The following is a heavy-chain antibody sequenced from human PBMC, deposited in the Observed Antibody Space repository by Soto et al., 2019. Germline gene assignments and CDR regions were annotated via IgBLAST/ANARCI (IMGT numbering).Heavy chain of an antibody. CDR3: ARGRFDKIYDSSGYYYPFDY. Sequence: SETLSLTCAVYGGSFSGYYWSWIRQPPGKGLEWIGEINHSGSTNYNPSLKSRVTISVDTSKNQFSLKLSSVTAADTAVYYCARGRFDKIYDSSGYYYPFDYWGQGTLVTVSS. CDR1: GGSFSGYY. D-gene: IGHD3-22*01. CDR2: INHSGST. V-gene: IGHV4-34*01. J-gene: IGHJ4*02.